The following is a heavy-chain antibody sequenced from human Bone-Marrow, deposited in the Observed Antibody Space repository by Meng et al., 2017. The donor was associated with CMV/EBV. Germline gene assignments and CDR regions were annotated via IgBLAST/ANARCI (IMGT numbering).Heavy chain of an antibody. D-gene: IGHD3-3*01. CDR1: GFTFSSHW. CDR3: AKGAATYYDFWSGYPGEYYFDY. CDR2: IRYDGSNK. J-gene: IGHJ4*02. Sequence: GESLKISCAASGFTFSSHWMTWVRQAPGKGLEWVAFIRYDGSNKYYADSVKGRFTISRDNSKNTLYLQMNSLRAEDTAVYYCAKGAATYYDFWSGYPGEYYFDYWGQGTLVTVSS. V-gene: IGHV3-30*02.